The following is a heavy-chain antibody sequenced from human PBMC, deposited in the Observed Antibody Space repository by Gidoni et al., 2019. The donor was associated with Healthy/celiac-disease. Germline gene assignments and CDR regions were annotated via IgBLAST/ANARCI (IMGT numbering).Heavy chain of an antibody. Sequence: EVQLLASGGGLVQPGGSLRLSCAASGFTFSSSAMSWVRQAPGKGLEWVSAISGSGGSTDYADAVKGRFTISRDNSKNTLYLQRNSLRAEDTAVYYCAKVGGSGGSWLPREYYYYYGMDVWGQGTTVTVSS. J-gene: IGHJ6*02. V-gene: IGHV3-23*01. CDR1: GFTFSSSA. CDR2: ISGSGGST. CDR3: AKVGGSGGSWLPREYYYYYGMDV. D-gene: IGHD2-15*01.